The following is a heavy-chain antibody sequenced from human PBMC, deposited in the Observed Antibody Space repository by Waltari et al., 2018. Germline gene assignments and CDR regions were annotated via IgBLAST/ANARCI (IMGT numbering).Heavy chain of an antibody. J-gene: IGHJ4*02. CDR3: ARDPLVWHSSSWYDY. CDR2: INPSGGST. V-gene: IGHV1-46*01. D-gene: IGHD6-13*01. Sequence: QGLEWMGIINPSGGSTSYAQKFQGRVTMTRDTSTSTVYMELSSLRSEDTAVYYCARDPLVWHSSSWYDYWGQGTLVTVSS.